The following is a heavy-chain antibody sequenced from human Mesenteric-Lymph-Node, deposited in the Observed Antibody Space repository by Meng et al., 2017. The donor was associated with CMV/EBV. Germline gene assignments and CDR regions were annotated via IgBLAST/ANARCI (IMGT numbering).Heavy chain of an antibody. Sequence: GESLKISCAASGFTFSRYGMHWVRQAPGKGLEWVAFIRYDGSNKYYADSVKGRFTISRDNSKNTLYLQMNSLRAEDTAVYYCAKDLGITIFENGMDVWGQGTTVTVSS. CDR1: GFTFSRYG. D-gene: IGHD3-3*01. CDR3: AKDLGITIFENGMDV. J-gene: IGHJ6*02. CDR2: IRYDGSNK. V-gene: IGHV3-30*02.